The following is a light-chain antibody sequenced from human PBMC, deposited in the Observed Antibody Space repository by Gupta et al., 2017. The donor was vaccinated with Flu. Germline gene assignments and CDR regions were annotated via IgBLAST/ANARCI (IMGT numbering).Light chain of an antibody. CDR2: LESSGTY. Sequence: QPVLTQSSSASASLGSSVRLTCTLRSGNNTNIIAWHQQQPGKAPRFLMKLESSGTYRRGSGVPDRVSGSSSGADRYLTISNLQSEDEADYYCETWGSATYVFGTGTKVTVL. CDR1: SGNNTNI. J-gene: IGLJ1*01. V-gene: IGLV4-60*03. CDR3: ETWGSATYV.